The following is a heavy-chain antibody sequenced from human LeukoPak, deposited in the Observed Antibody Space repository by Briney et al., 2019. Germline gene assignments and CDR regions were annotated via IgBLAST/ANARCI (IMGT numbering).Heavy chain of an antibody. D-gene: IGHD4-23*01. V-gene: IGHV1-18*01. CDR2: ISAYNGNT. Sequence: GASVKVSCKASGYTFTSYGISWVRQAPGQGLEWMGWISAYNGNTNYAQKLQGRVTMTTDTSTSTAYMELSSLRSEDTAVYYCARDDATVVTPGYFQHWGQGTLVTVSS. J-gene: IGHJ1*01. CDR1: GYTFTSYG. CDR3: ARDDATVVTPGYFQH.